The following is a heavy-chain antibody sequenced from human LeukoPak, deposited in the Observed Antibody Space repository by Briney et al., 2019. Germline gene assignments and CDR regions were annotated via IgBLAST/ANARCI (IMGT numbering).Heavy chain of an antibody. CDR3: ARVSYGSGALDAFDI. V-gene: IGHV1-2*02. CDR2: INPNSGGT. J-gene: IGHJ3*02. CDR1: GYTFTGYY. D-gene: IGHD3-10*01. Sequence: ASVKVSCKASGYTFTGYYMHWVRQAPGQGLEWMGWINPNSGGTNYAQKLQGRVTMTRNTSISTAYMELSSLRSEDTAVYYCARVSYGSGALDAFDIWGQGTMVTVSS.